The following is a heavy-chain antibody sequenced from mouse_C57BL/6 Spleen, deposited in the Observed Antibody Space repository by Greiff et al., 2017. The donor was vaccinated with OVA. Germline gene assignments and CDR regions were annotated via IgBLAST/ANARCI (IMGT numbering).Heavy chain of an antibody. CDR2: IRNKANGYTT. CDR1: GFTFTDYY. V-gene: IGHV7-3*01. Sequence: EVQVVESGGGLVQPGGSLSLSCAASGFTFTDYYMSWVRQPPGKALEWLGFIRNKANGYTTEYSASVKGRFTISRDNSQSILYLQMNALRAEDSATYYCARERWYFDVWGTGTTVTVSS. CDR3: ARERWYFDV. J-gene: IGHJ1*03.